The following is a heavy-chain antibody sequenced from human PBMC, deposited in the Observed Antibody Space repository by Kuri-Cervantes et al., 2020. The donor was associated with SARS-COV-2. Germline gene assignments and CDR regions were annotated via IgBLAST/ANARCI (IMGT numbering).Heavy chain of an antibody. V-gene: IGHV1-18*04. CDR3: AREFRSGYYFLYYYMDV. Sequence: VKVSCKASGYTFTGYYMHWVRQAPGQGLEWMGWISAYNGNTNYAQKLQGRVTMTTDTSTSTAYMELRSLRSDDTAVYYCAREFRSGYYFLYYYMDVWGKGTTVTVSS. CDR2: ISAYNGNT. D-gene: IGHD3-3*01. J-gene: IGHJ6*03. CDR1: GYTFTGYY.